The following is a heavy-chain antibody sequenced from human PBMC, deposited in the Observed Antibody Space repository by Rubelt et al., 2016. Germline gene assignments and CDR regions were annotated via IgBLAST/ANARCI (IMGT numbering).Heavy chain of an antibody. V-gene: IGHV3-7*03. D-gene: IGHD6-13*01. CDR2: MKQDGSEK. CDR3: ARDLGSDSSSFGAFDI. J-gene: IGHJ3*02. CDR1: GFTFSSYW. Sequence: EVQLVESEGGLVQPGGSLRLSCAASGFTFSSYWMSWVRQAPGKGLEWVANMKQDGSEKYYVDSVKGRFTISRDNAKKPLYLQMNSLRAEDTAVYYCARDLGSDSSSFGAFDIWGQGTMVTVSS.